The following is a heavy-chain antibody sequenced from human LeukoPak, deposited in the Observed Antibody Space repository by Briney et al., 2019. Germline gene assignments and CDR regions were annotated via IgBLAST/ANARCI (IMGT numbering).Heavy chain of an antibody. Sequence: PGGSLRLSCAASGFTVSSNYMSWVRQAPGKGLGWVSSISSSSSYIYYADSVKGRFTISRDNAKNSLYLQMNSLRAEDTAVYYCASPGGGEWLPAYYFDYWGQGTLVTVSS. CDR3: ASPGGGEWLPAYYFDY. V-gene: IGHV3-21*01. J-gene: IGHJ4*02. CDR2: ISSSSSYI. CDR1: GFTVSSNY. D-gene: IGHD3-3*01.